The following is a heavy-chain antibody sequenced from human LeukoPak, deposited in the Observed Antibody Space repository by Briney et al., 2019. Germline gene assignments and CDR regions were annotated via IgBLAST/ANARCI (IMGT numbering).Heavy chain of an antibody. CDR3: ARVWSHDSSGYPRTPDYYFDY. D-gene: IGHD3-22*01. J-gene: IGHJ4*02. V-gene: IGHV1-8*01. Sequence: ASVKVSCKASGYTFTSYDINSVRQATGQGLEWLGWMNPNSGNTGYAQKFQGRVTMTRNTSISTAYMELSSLRSEDTAVYYCARVWSHDSSGYPRTPDYYFDYWGQGTLVTVSS. CDR1: GYTFTSYD. CDR2: MNPNSGNT.